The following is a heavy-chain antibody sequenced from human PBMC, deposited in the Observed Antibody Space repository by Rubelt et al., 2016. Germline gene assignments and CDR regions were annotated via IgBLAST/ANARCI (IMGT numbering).Heavy chain of an antibody. D-gene: IGHD6-13*01. CDR2: IIPLLGIA. V-gene: IGHV1-69*04. J-gene: IGHJ4*01. CDR1: GGTFSSYA. CDR3: AREGIAAAGFDY. Sequence: QVQLVQSGAEVKKPGSSVKVSCKASGGTFSSYAISWVRQAPGQGLEWMGRIIPLLGIANYAQKFQGRVTITADKSTSTAYMELSSLRSEDTAVYYCAREGIAAAGFDYWGHGTLVTVSS.